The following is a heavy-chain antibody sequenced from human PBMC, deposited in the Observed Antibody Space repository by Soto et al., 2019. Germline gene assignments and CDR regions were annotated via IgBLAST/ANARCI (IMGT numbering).Heavy chain of an antibody. J-gene: IGHJ4*02. CDR2: IIPIFGTA. Sequence: ASVKVSCKASGGTFSSYAISWVRQAPGQGLEWMGGIIPIFGTANYAQKFQGRVTITADESTSTAYMELSSLRSEDTAVYYCARTYDSSGYSDYWGQGTLVTVSS. D-gene: IGHD3-22*01. CDR3: ARTYDSSGYSDY. CDR1: GGTFSSYA. V-gene: IGHV1-69*13.